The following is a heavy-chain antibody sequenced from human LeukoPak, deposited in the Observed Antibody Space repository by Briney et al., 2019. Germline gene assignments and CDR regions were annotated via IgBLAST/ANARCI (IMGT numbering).Heavy chain of an antibody. CDR3: ARSLHDFWSGYKYNMDV. CDR2: MNPNSGNT. CDR1: GYTFTSYA. J-gene: IGHJ6*02. D-gene: IGHD3-3*01. Sequence: ASVKVSCKASGYTFTSYAINWVRQATGQGLEWMGWMNPNSGNTAYSQKFQGRVTMTRNTYISTAYMDLSSLRSEDMAVYYCARSLHDFWSGYKYNMDVWGQGTTVPVSS. V-gene: IGHV1-8*01.